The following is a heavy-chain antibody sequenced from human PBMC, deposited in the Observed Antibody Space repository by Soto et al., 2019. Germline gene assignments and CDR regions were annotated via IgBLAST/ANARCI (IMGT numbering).Heavy chain of an antibody. J-gene: IGHJ4*02. Sequence: PSETLSLTCDVYGGSFSGYYWSWIRQPPGKGLEWIGEINHSGSTNYNPSIKSRVTISVDTPKNQFSLKLRSVTAADTAVYYCATAGIAVAGTGTLVEYWGQGTLVTVSS. D-gene: IGHD6-19*01. CDR1: GGSFSGYY. V-gene: IGHV4-34*01. CDR3: ATAGIAVAGTGTLVEY. CDR2: INHSGST.